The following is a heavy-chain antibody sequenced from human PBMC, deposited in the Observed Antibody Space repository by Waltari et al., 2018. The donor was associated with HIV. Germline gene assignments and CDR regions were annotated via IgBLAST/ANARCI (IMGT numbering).Heavy chain of an antibody. D-gene: IGHD2-15*01. V-gene: IGHV3-23*01. Sequence: EVQLLESGGGLVQSGGSLRVTCAASGFTFSSYPVSWVRQDPGKGLEWVSGISGGGESTYYADSVKGRFTISRDNSKNTLYLQMNSLRAEDTAVYYCANSLGRIVDYWGQGTLVTVSS. CDR2: ISGGGEST. CDR3: ANSLGRIVDY. J-gene: IGHJ4*02. CDR1: GFTFSSYP.